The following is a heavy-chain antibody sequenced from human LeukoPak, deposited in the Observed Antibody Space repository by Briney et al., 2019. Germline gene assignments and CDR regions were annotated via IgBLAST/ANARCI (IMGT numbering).Heavy chain of an antibody. CDR3: AKDRDYIVGVYYYYGMDV. Sequence: GGSLRLSCAGSGFIFDSHALTWVRQAPGKGLEWVAVISYDGSNKYYADSVKGRFTISRDNSKNTLYLQMNSLRAEDTAVYYCAKDRDYIVGVYYYYGMDVWGQGTTVTVSS. J-gene: IGHJ6*02. D-gene: IGHD1-26*01. V-gene: IGHV3-30*18. CDR1: GFIFDSHA. CDR2: ISYDGSNK.